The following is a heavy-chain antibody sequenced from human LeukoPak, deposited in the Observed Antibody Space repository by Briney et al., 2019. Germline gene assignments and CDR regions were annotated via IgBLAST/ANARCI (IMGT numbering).Heavy chain of an antibody. V-gene: IGHV3-30*18. CDR1: GFTFSSYG. CDR3: AKDPIALSNYDILTGDY. Sequence: GGSLRLSCAASGFTFSSYGMLWVRQAPGKGLEWVAVISYDGSNKYYADSVKGRFTISRDNSKNTLYLQMNSLRAEDTAVYYCAKDPIALSNYDILTGDYWGQGTLVTVSS. J-gene: IGHJ4*02. D-gene: IGHD3-9*01. CDR2: ISYDGSNK.